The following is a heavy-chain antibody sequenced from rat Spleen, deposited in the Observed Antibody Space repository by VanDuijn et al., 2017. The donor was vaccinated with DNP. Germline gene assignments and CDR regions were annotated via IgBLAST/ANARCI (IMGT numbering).Heavy chain of an antibody. CDR3: ARLTTPFYWYFDF. J-gene: IGHJ1*01. CDR1: GFIFSDYA. Sequence: EVQLVESGGGLVQPGRSLKLSCAASGFIFSDYAMAWVRQVPKKGLEWVATIIYDGSRTYYRASVKGRFTISRDNAKSTLYLKMDSLRSEDTATYYCARLTTPFYWYFDFWGPGTMVTVSS. CDR2: IIYDGSRT. D-gene: IGHD1-10*01. V-gene: IGHV5-17*01.